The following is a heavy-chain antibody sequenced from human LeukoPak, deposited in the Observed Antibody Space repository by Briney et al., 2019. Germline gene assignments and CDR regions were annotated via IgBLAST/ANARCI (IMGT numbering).Heavy chain of an antibody. CDR1: GGSISSGDYY. CDR2: IYYSGST. Sequence: SETLSLTCTVSGGSISSGDYYWSWIRQPPGKGLEWIGYIYYSGSTYYNPSLKSRVTISVDTSKNQFSLKLSSVTAADTAVYYCARGFIAAAGNEYFDYWGQGALVTVSS. V-gene: IGHV4-30-4*01. J-gene: IGHJ4*02. D-gene: IGHD6-13*01. CDR3: ARGFIAAAGNEYFDY.